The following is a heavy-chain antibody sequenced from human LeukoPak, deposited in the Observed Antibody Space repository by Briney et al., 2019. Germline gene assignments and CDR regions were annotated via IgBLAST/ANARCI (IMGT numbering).Heavy chain of an antibody. J-gene: IGHJ4*02. V-gene: IGHV4-59*08. CDR2: IYYSGST. CDR3: AGSPYGSGRAYFDY. CDR1: GGSISSYY. Sequence: SETLSLTCTVSGGSISSYYWSWIRQPPGKGLEWIGVIYYSGSTNYNPSLESRVSISVDTSKNQFSLKLSSVTAADTAVYYCAGSPYGSGRAYFDYWGQGTLVTVSS. D-gene: IGHD3-10*01.